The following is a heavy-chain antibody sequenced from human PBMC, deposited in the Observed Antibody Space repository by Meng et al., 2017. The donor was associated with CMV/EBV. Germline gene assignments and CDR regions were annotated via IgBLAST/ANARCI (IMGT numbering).Heavy chain of an antibody. CDR1: GFTFDDYG. CDR3: ARPYTGASTLPF. J-gene: IGHJ4*02. D-gene: IGHD1-26*01. V-gene: IGHV3-20*04. CDR2: INNDGNTV. Sequence: GGSLRLSCAASGFTFDDYGMSWVRQSPGKGLVWVSRINNDGNTVDYADSVKGRFTISRDNTKNTLYLQMNSLRAEDTAVYYCARPYTGASTLPFWGQGTLVTVSS.